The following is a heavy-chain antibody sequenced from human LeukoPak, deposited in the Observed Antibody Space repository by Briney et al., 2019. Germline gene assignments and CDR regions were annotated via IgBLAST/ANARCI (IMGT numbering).Heavy chain of an antibody. V-gene: IGHV4-34*01. CDR2: INHSGST. D-gene: IGHD2/OR15-2a*01. Sequence: SETLSLTCAVYGGSFSGYYWSWIRQPPGKGLEWIGEINHSGSTNYNPSLKSRVTISVDTSKNQFSLKLSSVTAADTAVYYRARYFRLHPAWFDPWGQGTLVTVSS. CDR1: GGSFSGYY. J-gene: IGHJ5*02. CDR3: ARYFRLHPAWFDP.